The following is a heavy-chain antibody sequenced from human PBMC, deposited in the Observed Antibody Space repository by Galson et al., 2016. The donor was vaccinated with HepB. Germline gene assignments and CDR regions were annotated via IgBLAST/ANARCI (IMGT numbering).Heavy chain of an antibody. J-gene: IGHJ4*02. CDR1: GGSLSDYA. D-gene: IGHD1-26*01. CDR2: IIPSFETS. V-gene: IGHV1-69*06. Sequence: SVKVSCKASGGSLSDYAISWVRQAPTQGLEWMGGIIPSFETSNYAQKFRGRATITADKSTSTVYLELNSLTSEDTAVYYCARAVGATMTSTFVYWGQGTLVTVSS. CDR3: ARAVGATMTSTFVY.